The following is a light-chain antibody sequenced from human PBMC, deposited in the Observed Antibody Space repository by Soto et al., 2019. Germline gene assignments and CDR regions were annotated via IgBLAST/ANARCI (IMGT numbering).Light chain of an antibody. V-gene: IGKV3-20*01. CDR3: QHYGSSPPMYT. CDR1: QSASSNS. CDR2: GAS. J-gene: IGKJ2*01. Sequence: EIVLTQSPGTLSVSPGERATLSCRASQSASSNSLVWYQQKPGQAPRLLIYGASIRATGIPDRFRGSGSGTAFTLTISRLGPEDFGVYHCQHYGSSPPMYTFSQGTKLEIK.